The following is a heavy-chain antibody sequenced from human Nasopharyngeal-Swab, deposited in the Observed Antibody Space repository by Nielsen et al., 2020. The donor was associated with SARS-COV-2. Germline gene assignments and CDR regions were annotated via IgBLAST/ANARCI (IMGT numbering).Heavy chain of an antibody. Sequence: SETLSLTCAVYGGSFSGYYWSWIRQPPGKGLEWIGYIYYSGSTNYNPSLKSRVTISVDTSKNQFSLKLSSVTAADTAVYYCARATIFGVVTFDYWGQGALVTVSS. CDR1: GGSFSGYY. D-gene: IGHD3-3*01. V-gene: IGHV4-59*01. CDR2: IYYSGST. J-gene: IGHJ4*02. CDR3: ARATIFGVVTFDY.